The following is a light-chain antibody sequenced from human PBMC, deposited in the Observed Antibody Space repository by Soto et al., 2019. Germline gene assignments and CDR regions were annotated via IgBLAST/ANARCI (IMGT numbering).Light chain of an antibody. CDR3: QQYNNWPWT. J-gene: IGKJ1*01. CDR2: GAS. CDR1: QSVTSD. V-gene: IGKV3-15*01. Sequence: EIVMTQSPATLSVSPGERATLSCRASQSVTSDLAWYLQKPGQAPRLLIHGASTRATGIPARFSGSGSGTEFTLTISSLQSEDFAVSYCQQYNNWPWTVGQGTKVDIK.